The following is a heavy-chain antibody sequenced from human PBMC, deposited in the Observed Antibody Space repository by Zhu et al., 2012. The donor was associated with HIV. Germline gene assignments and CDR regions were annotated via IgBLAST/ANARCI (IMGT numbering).Heavy chain of an antibody. V-gene: IGHV4-4*09. Sequence: QVQLQESGPGLVKPSETLSLTCTVSGGSISSYYWSWIRQPPGKGLEWIGYIYTSGSTNYNPSLKSRVTISVDTSKNQFSLKLSSVTAADTAVYYCARGVGADYWGRGTLVTVSS. CDR3: ARGVGADY. CDR2: IYTSGST. CDR1: GGSISSYY. D-gene: IGHD3-16*01. J-gene: IGHJ4*02.